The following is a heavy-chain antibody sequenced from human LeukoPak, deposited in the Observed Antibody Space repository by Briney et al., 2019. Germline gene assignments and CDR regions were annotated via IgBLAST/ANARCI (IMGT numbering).Heavy chain of an antibody. CDR3: ASPPFGGDGYDRSYFDY. CDR2: IIPILGIA. J-gene: IGHJ4*02. D-gene: IGHD5-24*01. V-gene: IGHV1-69*04. CDR1: GGTFSSYA. Sequence: ASVKVSCKASGGTFSSYAISWVRQAPGQGLEWMGRIIPILGIANYAQKFQGRVTITADKSTSTAYMELSSLRSEDTAVYYCASPPFGGDGYDRSYFDYWGQGTLVTVSS.